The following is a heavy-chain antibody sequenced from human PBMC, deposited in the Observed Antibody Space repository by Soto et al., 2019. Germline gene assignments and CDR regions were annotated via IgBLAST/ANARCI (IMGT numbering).Heavy chain of an antibody. CDR3: ARGPQSLLWFGELSLDYYGMDV. J-gene: IGHJ6*02. CDR1: GGSISSYY. D-gene: IGHD3-10*01. Sequence: QVQLQESGPGLVKPSETLSLTCTVSGGSISSYYWSWIRQPPGKGLEWIGYIYYSGSTNYNPSLKSRDTISVDTSKNQFSLKLSSVTAADTAVYYCARGPQSLLWFGELSLDYYGMDVWGQGTTVTVSS. V-gene: IGHV4-59*01. CDR2: IYYSGST.